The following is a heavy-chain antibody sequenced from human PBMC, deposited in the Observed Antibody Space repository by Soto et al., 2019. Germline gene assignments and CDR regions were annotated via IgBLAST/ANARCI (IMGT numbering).Heavy chain of an antibody. CDR1: GFTFSTYS. CDR2: FSAGGRA. CDR3: TTDSYITSIIVRFDY. Sequence: GGSLRLSCAASGFTFSTYSMNWVRQAPGKGLEWVSTFSAGGRAYYADSVKGRFTIAKDFSKNTLHLQTNSLRAEDTAVYYCTTDSYITSIIVRFDYWGHGTLVTVSS. D-gene: IGHD3-22*01. V-gene: IGHV3-23*01. J-gene: IGHJ4*01.